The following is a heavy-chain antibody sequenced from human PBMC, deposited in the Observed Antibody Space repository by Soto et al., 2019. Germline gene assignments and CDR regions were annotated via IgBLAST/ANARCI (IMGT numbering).Heavy chain of an antibody. D-gene: IGHD2-21*01. CDR2: IYYSGST. Sequence: SETLSLTCTVSGGSINIGNYYWGWIRQPPGKGLEWIGSIYYSGSTYYTASLKSRVTIFVDTSKNQFTLKVTSVTAADTAVYYCARHIAGTWFDPWGQGTPVTVSS. CDR3: ARHIAGTWFDP. J-gene: IGHJ5*02. CDR1: GGSINIGNYY. V-gene: IGHV4-39*01.